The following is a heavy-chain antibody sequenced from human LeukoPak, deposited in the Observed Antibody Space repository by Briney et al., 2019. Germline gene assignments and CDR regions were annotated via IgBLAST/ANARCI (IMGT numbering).Heavy chain of an antibody. V-gene: IGHV3-23*01. CDR3: AKDRGVVVPAAPCY. J-gene: IGHJ4*02. CDR1: GFTFSSYA. Sequence: GGSLRLSCAASGFTFSSYAMSWVRQAPGKGLEWASAISGSGGTTYYADSVKGRFTISRDNSKNTLYLQMNSLRAEDTAVYYCAKDRGVVVPAAPCYWGQGTLVTVSS. D-gene: IGHD2-2*01. CDR2: ISGSGGTT.